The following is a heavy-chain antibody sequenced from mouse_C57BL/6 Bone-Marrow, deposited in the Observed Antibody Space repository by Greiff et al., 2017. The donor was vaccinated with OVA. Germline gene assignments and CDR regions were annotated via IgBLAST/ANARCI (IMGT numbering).Heavy chain of an antibody. D-gene: IGHD1-1*01. J-gene: IGHJ3*01. CDR1: GFTFSDYG. V-gene: IGHV5-17*01. CDR3: ARPYYYGSLPWFAY. CDR2: ISSGSSTI. Sequence: EVKVVESGGGLVKPGGSLKLSCAASGFTFSDYGMHWVRQAPEKGLEWVAYISSGSSTIYYADTVKGRFTISRDNAKNTLFLQMTSLRSEDTAMYYCARPYYYGSLPWFAYWGQGTLVTVSA.